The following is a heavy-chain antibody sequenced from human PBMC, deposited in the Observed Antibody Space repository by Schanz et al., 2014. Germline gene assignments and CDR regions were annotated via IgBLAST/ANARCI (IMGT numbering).Heavy chain of an antibody. CDR3: AKSQGSSFDS. Sequence: QVQLVESGGGVVQPGRSLRLSCAASGFTFSSYGMHWVRQAPGKGLEWVAVIWYDGSNKYYADSVKGRFTISRDNSKNTLFLQMNSLRAEDTAVYYCAKSQGSSFDSWGQGTLDTVSS. D-gene: IGHD6-13*01. CDR2: IWYDGSNK. CDR1: GFTFSSYG. V-gene: IGHV3-33*06. J-gene: IGHJ4*02.